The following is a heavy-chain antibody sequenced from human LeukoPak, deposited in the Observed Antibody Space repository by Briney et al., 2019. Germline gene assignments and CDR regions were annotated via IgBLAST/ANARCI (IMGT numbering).Heavy chain of an antibody. J-gene: IGHJ4*02. CDR2: IYYSGGT. CDR1: GGSISSYY. CDR3: ARGIVVVPAAISLSRPGARFDY. Sequence: SETLSLTCTVSGGSISSYYWSWIRQPPGKGLEWIGYIYYSGGTNYNPSLKSRVTISVDTSKNQFSLKLSSVTAADTAVYYCARGIVVVPAAISLSRPGARFDYWGQGTLVTVSS. D-gene: IGHD2-2*02. V-gene: IGHV4-59*01.